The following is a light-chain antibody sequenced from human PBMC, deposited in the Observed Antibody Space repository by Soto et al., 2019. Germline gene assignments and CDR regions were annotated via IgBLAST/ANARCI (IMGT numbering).Light chain of an antibody. V-gene: IGKV3-20*01. CDR3: EQCGSSPRT. CDR1: QSVSSNY. Sequence: EVGLARSPGKLTLSPASRATPACSTAQSVSSNYLAWYQLRPGQAPRLLISRASSRDSGVPDRFSGSGSGTDFTLTISRLEPEDFAVYYCEQCGSSPRTFGQGTKVDIK. J-gene: IGKJ1*01. CDR2: RAS.